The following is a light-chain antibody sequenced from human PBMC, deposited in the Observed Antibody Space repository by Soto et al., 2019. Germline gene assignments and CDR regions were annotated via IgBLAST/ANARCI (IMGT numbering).Light chain of an antibody. CDR2: DVT. CDR3: SSFTSSITYV. CDR1: SSDVGVYNS. V-gene: IGLV2-14*01. J-gene: IGLJ1*01. Sequence: HSVPTQPASVSGSPGQSITISCTGTSSDVGVYNSVSWYRQDPGKAPKLMIYDVTNRPSGVSNRFSGSKSGNTASLTISGLQAEDEADYYCSSFTSSITYVFGTGTKVTV.